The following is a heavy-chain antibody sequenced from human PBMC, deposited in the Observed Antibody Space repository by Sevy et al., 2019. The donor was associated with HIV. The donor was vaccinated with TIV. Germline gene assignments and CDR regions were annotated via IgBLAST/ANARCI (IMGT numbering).Heavy chain of an antibody. J-gene: IGHJ4*02. CDR3: ATGGATVFDY. Sequence: GGSLRLSCAASGFTFSNYAMSWVRQAPGKGLEWVSVITISGGTTYYADSVKGRFTISRDSSKNTLYLQMNSLRAEDTAVYYCATGGATVFDYWGQGTLVTVSS. D-gene: IGHD1-26*01. CDR1: GFTFSNYA. V-gene: IGHV3-23*01. CDR2: ITISGGTT.